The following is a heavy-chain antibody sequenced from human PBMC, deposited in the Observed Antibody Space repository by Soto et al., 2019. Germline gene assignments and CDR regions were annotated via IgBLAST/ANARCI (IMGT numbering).Heavy chain of an antibody. Sequence: SGGSLRLSCAASGFTFSNAWMSWVRQAPGKGLEWVGRIKSKTDGGTTDYAAPVKGRFTISRDDSKNTLYLQMNSLKTEDTAVYYCTTDYSSGWSNYYGMDVWGQGTTVTVSS. D-gene: IGHD6-13*01. J-gene: IGHJ6*02. CDR2: IKSKTDGGTT. V-gene: IGHV3-15*01. CDR1: GFTFSNAW. CDR3: TTDYSSGWSNYYGMDV.